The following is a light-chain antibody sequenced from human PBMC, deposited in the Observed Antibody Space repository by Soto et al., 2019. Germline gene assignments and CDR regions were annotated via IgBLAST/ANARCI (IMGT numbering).Light chain of an antibody. CDR1: QSVSSN. CDR3: QQYDNWPPLT. J-gene: IGKJ4*01. CDR2: GAS. Sequence: EVLMTQSPATLSLSPGXGATLSCRASQSVSSNLAWYQQRRGQAPRLLIYGASSRATGIPARFSGSGSGTEFTLTISSLQSEDFAVYYCQQYDNWPPLTFGGGTKVDIK. V-gene: IGKV3D-15*01.